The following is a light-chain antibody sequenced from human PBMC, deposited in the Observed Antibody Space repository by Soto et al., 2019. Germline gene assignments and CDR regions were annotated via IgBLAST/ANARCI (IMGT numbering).Light chain of an antibody. CDR2: SAS. V-gene: IGKV3-20*01. J-gene: IGKJ4*02. CDR1: QSVSSNY. Sequence: EIVLTQSPGTLSLSPGERVTLSCRASQSVSSNYVAWYQQKPGQAPRLLIYSASSRATGIPDRFSGSGSAKDFTLTISRLEPEDFGVYYCQQYGGSPRVTFGGGTKVEIK. CDR3: QQYGGSPRVT.